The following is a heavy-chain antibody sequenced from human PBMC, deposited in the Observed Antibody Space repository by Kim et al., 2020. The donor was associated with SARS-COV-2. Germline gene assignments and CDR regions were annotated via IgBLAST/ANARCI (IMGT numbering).Heavy chain of an antibody. D-gene: IGHD2-21*02. CDR1: GFTFSNAW. CDR3: TTEPDCGGDCYLDGNWFDP. CDR2: IKSKTDGGTT. J-gene: IGHJ5*02. V-gene: IGHV3-15*01. Sequence: GGSLRLSCAASGFTFSNAWMSWVRQAPGKGLEWVGRIKSKTDGGTTDYAAPVKGRFTISRDDSKNTLYLQMNSLKTEDTAVYYCTTEPDCGGDCYLDGNWFDPWGQGTLVTVSS.